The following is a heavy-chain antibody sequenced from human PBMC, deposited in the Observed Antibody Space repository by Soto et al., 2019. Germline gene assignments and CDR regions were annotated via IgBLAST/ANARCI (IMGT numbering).Heavy chain of an antibody. CDR3: AKDQAVTTDLTLYGMDV. J-gene: IGHJ6*02. CDR2: ISYDGSNK. V-gene: IGHV3-30*18. CDR1: GFTFSSYG. Sequence: GGSLRLSCAASGFTFSSYGMHWVRQAPGKGPEWVAVISYDGSNKYYADSVKGRFTISRDNSKNTLYLQMNSLRAEDTAVYYCAKDQAVTTDLTLYGMDVWGQGTTVTVSS. D-gene: IGHD4-17*01.